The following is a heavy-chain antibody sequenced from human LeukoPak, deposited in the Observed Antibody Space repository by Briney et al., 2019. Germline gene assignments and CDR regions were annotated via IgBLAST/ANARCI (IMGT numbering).Heavy chain of an antibody. CDR3: AKDSYGEGDYDYVWGSYRYRYFDY. CDR1: GFTFSSYS. V-gene: IGHV3-23*01. D-gene: IGHD3-16*02. J-gene: IGHJ4*02. Sequence: GGSLRLSCAASGFTFSSYSMNWVRQAPGKGLEWVSAISGSGGSTYYADSVKGRLTISRDNSKNTLYLQMNSLRAEDTAVYYCAKDSYGEGDYDYVWGSYRYRYFDYWGQGTLVTVSS. CDR2: ISGSGGST.